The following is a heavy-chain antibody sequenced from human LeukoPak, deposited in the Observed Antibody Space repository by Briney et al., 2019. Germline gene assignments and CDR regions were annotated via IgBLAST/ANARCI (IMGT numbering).Heavy chain of an antibody. D-gene: IGHD3-10*01. CDR3: AISRPTMVRGFDP. Sequence: PSQTLSLTCTVSGGSISSGGYYWSWIRQHPGKGLEWIGYIYYSGSTYYNPSLKSRVTISVDTSKNQFSLKLSSVTAADTAVYYCAISRPTMVRGFDPWGQGTPVTVSS. CDR1: GGSISSGGYY. CDR2: IYYSGST. J-gene: IGHJ5*02. V-gene: IGHV4-31*03.